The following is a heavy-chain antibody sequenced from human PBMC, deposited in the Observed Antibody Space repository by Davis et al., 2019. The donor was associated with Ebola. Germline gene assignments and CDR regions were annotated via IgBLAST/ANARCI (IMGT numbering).Heavy chain of an antibody. D-gene: IGHD2-15*01. CDR1: GGFISSGVYY. Sequence: SETLSLTCTVSGGFISSGVYYWSWIRQHPGKGLEWIGYIYYSGSTYYNPSLMSRVTISVDTSKNQFSLKLSSVTAADTAVYYCARARAEGAHCSGGSCSPYYYYGMDVWGQGTTVTVSS. V-gene: IGHV4-31*03. J-gene: IGHJ6*02. CDR3: ARARAEGAHCSGGSCSPYYYYGMDV. CDR2: IYYSGST.